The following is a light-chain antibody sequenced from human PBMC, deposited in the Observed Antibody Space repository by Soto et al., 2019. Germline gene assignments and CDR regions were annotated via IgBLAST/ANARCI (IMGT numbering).Light chain of an antibody. CDR2: EVT. J-gene: IGLJ1*01. Sequence: QSALTQPPSASGSPGQSVTISCAGASSDVGRFNFVSWYRQHPGQAPRLLIYEVTKRPSGVPDRFSGSKSGNAASLTVSGLQPEDEAYYFCSSYSGRSDPYVFGTGTKVTVL. CDR1: SSDVGRFNF. CDR3: SSYSGRSDPYV. V-gene: IGLV2-8*01.